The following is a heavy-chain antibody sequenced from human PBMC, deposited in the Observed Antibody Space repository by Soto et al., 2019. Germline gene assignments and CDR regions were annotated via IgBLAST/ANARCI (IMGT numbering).Heavy chain of an antibody. D-gene: IGHD2-15*01. CDR2: IYDSGST. V-gene: IGHV4-59*08. CDR3: ARHGGRYCSGGTCSISWHFDL. Sequence: SETLSLTCTGSGGTISSYYWSWIRQPPGKGLEWIGYIYDSGSTDYNPSLKSRVTTSVDTSKNQSPLKLSSVTAADTAVYYCARHGGRYCSGGTCSISWHFDLWGRGTLVTVSS. J-gene: IGHJ2*01. CDR1: GGTISSYY.